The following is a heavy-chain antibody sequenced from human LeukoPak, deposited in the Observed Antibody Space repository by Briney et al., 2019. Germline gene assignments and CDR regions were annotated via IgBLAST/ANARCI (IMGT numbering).Heavy chain of an antibody. D-gene: IGHD1-26*01. Sequence: NPSETLSLTCSVSGASFSSSPYYWGWIRQPPGKGLEWIGSFYYGGTIYYNPSLKSRITMSVDTSENQFSLKLSSVTAADTAVYYCARQGEHSGTYYYMDVWGKGTTVTVSS. CDR3: ARQGEHSGTYYYMDV. CDR1: GASFSSSPYY. J-gene: IGHJ6*03. V-gene: IGHV4-39*01. CDR2: FYYGGTI.